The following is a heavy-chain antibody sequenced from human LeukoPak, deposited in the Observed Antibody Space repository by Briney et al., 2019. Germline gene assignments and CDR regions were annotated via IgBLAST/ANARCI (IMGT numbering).Heavy chain of an antibody. CDR2: IRYDGSNK. Sequence: GGSLRLSCAASGFTFSSYGMHWVRQAPGKGLEWVAFIRYDGSNKYYADSVKGRFTISRDNSKNTLYLQMNSLRAEDTAVYYCARKGYQLLSRAFDIWGQGTMVTVSS. V-gene: IGHV3-30*02. CDR1: GFTFSSYG. J-gene: IGHJ3*02. CDR3: ARKGYQLLSRAFDI. D-gene: IGHD2-2*01.